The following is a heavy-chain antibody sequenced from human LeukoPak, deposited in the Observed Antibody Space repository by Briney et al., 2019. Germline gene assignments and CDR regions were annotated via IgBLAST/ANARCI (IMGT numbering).Heavy chain of an antibody. CDR2: ISGSGGST. V-gene: IGHV3-23*01. D-gene: IGHD3-22*01. CDR1: GFTFSSYG. CDR3: AKRPGFYYDSSGYYYFDY. J-gene: IGHJ4*02. Sequence: GGSLRLSCAASGFTFSSYGMSWVRQAPGKGLEWVSAISGSGGSTYYADSVKGRFTISRDNSKNTLYLQMNSLRAEDTAVYYCAKRPGFYYDSSGYYYFDYWGQGTLVTVSS.